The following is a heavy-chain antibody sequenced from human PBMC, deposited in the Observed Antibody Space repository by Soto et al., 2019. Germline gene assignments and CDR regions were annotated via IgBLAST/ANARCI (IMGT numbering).Heavy chain of an antibody. D-gene: IGHD1-20*01. CDR1: GGSISSGGYY. V-gene: IGHV4-31*01. Sequence: QVQLQESGPGLVKPSQTLSLTCTVSGGSISSGGYYWSWLRQHPGKGLEWIGYIYYSGSTYYNPSLNSLVTISVGPSKNQFSLKLISVTAADTAVYYCARVGGINWFDPWGQGTLVTVSS. CDR3: ARVGGINWFDP. J-gene: IGHJ5*02. CDR2: IYYSGST.